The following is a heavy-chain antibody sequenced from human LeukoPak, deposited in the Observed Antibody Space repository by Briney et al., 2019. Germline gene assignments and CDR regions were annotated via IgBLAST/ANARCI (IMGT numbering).Heavy chain of an antibody. V-gene: IGHV1-46*01. CDR2: INPSGGST. D-gene: IGHD3-9*01. CDR1: GYTFTSYY. CDR3: ARDPPYYDILTGYYNGDAFDI. Sequence: ASVKVSCKASGYTFTSYYMHWVRQAPGQGLEWMGIINPSGGSTSYAQKFQGRVTMTRDMSTSTVYMELSSLRSEDTAVYYCARDPPYYDILTGYYNGDAFDIWGQGTMVTVSS. J-gene: IGHJ3*02.